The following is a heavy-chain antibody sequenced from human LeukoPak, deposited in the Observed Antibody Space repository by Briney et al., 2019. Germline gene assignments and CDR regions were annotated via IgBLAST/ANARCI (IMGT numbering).Heavy chain of an antibody. Sequence: GGSLRLSCAASGFTFSSYSMNWVRQAPGKGLEWVSSISSSGGSTEYADSVKGRFTISRDSSKNTLYLQMSSLRAADTALYYCAKGRAPCYIGWCSGDSYFDLWGRGTLVTVSS. CDR3: AKGRAPCYIGWCSGDSYFDL. CDR2: ISSSGGST. D-gene: IGHD2-8*02. CDR1: GFTFSSYS. J-gene: IGHJ2*01. V-gene: IGHV3-23*01.